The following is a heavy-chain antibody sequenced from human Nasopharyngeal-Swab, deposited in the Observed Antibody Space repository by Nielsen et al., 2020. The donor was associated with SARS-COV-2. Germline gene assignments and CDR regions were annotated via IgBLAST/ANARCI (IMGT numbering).Heavy chain of an antibody. CDR2: INPNSGGT. J-gene: IGHJ3*02. D-gene: IGHD3-10*01. Sequence: ASVKVSCKASGYTFTGYYMHWVRQAPGQGLEWMGWINPNSGGTNYAQKFQGWVTMTRDTSISTAYMELSRLRSDDTAVYYCAREPDVGGADAFDIWGQGTMVTVSS. CDR1: GYTFTGYY. CDR3: AREPDVGGADAFDI. V-gene: IGHV1-2*04.